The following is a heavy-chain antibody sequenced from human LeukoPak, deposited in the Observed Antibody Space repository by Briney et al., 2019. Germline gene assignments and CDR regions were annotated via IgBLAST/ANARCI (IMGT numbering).Heavy chain of an antibody. CDR2: INHNGNVN. Sequence: GGSLRLSCAASGFTFSSYWMNWARQAPGKGLEWVASINHNGNVNYYVDSVKGRFTISRDNAKNSLYLQMSNLRAEDTAVYYCAKDEDDSSGYDYWGQGTLVTVSS. J-gene: IGHJ4*02. V-gene: IGHV3-7*03. D-gene: IGHD3-22*01. CDR1: GFTFSSYW. CDR3: AKDEDDSSGYDY.